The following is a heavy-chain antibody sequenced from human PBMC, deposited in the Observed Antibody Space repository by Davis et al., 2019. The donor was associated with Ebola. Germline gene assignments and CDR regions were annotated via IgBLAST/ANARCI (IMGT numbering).Heavy chain of an antibody. Sequence: AASVKVSCKASRGTFSSYAISWVRPAPGQGLEWMGGIIPIFGTANYAQKFRGRVMITADKSTRIAYMELTSLTSEDTAVYYCARGPSVATAHYFDYWGQGTLVTVSS. CDR1: RGTFSSYA. V-gene: IGHV1-69*06. D-gene: IGHD2-21*02. J-gene: IGHJ4*02. CDR3: ARGPSVATAHYFDY. CDR2: IIPIFGTA.